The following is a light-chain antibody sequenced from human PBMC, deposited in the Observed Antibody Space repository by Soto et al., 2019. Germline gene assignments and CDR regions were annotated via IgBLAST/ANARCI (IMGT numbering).Light chain of an antibody. CDR3: MQALQLRT. Sequence: DIVMTQSPLSLPVTPGEPASISCRSSQSLLHSDGYNYLDWYLQKPGQSPQLLIYWGSNRASGVPDRFSGSGSGTDFTLRISRVEDEDVGVYYCMQALQLRTFGQGTKVDIK. V-gene: IGKV2-28*01. CDR1: QSLLHSDGYNY. J-gene: IGKJ1*01. CDR2: WGS.